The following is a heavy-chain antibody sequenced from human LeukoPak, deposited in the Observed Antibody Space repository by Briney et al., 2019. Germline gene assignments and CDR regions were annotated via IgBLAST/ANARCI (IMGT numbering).Heavy chain of an antibody. CDR1: GGSFSGYY. Sequence: SETLSLTCAVYGGSFSGYYWSWIRQPPGKGLEWIGEINHSGSTNYNPSLKSRVTISVDTSKNQFSLKLSSVTAADTAVYYCASTVLPSRYYYYYGMDVWGQGTTVTVSS. D-gene: IGHD4-17*01. CDR3: ASTVLPSRYYYYYGMDV. V-gene: IGHV4-34*01. J-gene: IGHJ6*02. CDR2: INHSGST.